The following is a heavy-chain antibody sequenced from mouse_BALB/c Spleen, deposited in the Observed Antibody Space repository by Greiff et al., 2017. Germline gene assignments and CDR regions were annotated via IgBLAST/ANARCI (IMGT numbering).Heavy chain of an antibody. CDR3: TGYDYDYWYFDV. CDR2: IYPGNSDT. CDR1: GYTFTSYW. J-gene: IGHJ1*01. Sequence: VQLQQSGTVLARPGASVKMSCKASGYTFTSYWMHWVKQRPGQGLEWIGAIYPGNSDTSYNQKFKGKAKLTAVTSTSTAYMELSSLTNEDSAVYYCTGYDYDYWYFDVWGAGTTVTVSS. D-gene: IGHD2-4*01. V-gene: IGHV1-5*01.